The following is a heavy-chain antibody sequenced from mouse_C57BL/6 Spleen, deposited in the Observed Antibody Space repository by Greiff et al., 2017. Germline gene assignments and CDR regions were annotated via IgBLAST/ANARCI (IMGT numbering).Heavy chain of an antibody. CDR2: ISNGGGST. J-gene: IGHJ2*01. V-gene: IGHV5-12*01. Sequence: EVKLVESGGGLVQPGGSLKLSCAASGFTFSDYYMYWVRQTPEKRLEWVAYISNGGGSTYYPDTVKGRFTISRDNAKNTLYLQMSRLKSEDTAMYYWARRGGDYDGYYFDYWGQGTTLTVSS. CDR3: ARRGGDYDGYYFDY. CDR1: GFTFSDYY. D-gene: IGHD2-4*01.